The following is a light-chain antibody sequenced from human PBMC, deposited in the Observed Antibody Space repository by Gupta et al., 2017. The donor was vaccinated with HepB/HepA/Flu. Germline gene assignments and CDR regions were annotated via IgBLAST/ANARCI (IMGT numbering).Light chain of an antibody. CDR1: QRISTW. J-gene: IGKJ1*01. Sequence: DIQLTQSPSTLSASVGDTVTITCRASQRISTWLAWYQQKPGKAPKVLIFKASTLESGVPSRFSGSGAGTEFTLTISSLQPDDYATYYCQHDYSYPRTFGPGTKVEIK. CDR2: KAS. V-gene: IGKV1-5*03. CDR3: QHDYSYPRT.